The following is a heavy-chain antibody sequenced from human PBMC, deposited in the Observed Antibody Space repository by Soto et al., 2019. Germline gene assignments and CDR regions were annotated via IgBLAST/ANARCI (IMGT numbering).Heavy chain of an antibody. V-gene: IGHV1-18*04. D-gene: IGHD3-22*01. CDR3: ARVGFYASTGYSPPFDY. CDR1: GYTFSSHG. J-gene: IGHJ4*02. CDR2: ISRNNVNT. Sequence: QVQLVQSGAEVKNPGASVNISCKTSGYTFSSHGVIWVRQAPGKGLEWMGWISRNNVNTYSAHKFQGRVTMTIDTATSTAYMELRSLRSDDTAIYYCARVGFYASTGYSPPFDYWGQGALVTVSS.